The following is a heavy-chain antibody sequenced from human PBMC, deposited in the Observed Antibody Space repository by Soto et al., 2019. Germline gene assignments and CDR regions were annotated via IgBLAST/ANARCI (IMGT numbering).Heavy chain of an antibody. V-gene: IGHV1-69*01. J-gene: IGHJ6*02. D-gene: IGHD4-4*01. CDR3: ASTPVTGRYSYYGMDA. Sequence: QVLPVQSGSEVKKPGSSVRVSCKTGSFYAVSWVRQAPGQGLEWMGGLIPVFDTPSYAQKFQGRVTITADESKSTAYTELSSLRSEDTALYYCASTPVTGRYSYYGMDAWDQGIAVTVSS. CDR2: LIPVFDTP. CDR1: GSFYA.